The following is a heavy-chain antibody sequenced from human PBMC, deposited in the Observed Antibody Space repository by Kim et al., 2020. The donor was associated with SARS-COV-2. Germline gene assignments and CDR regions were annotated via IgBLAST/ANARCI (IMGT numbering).Heavy chain of an antibody. Sequence: SETLSLTCTVFGGSVSSGSYYWSWIRQPPGKGLEWIGYIYYSGSSDYNPSLKRRVTISVDTSKNHFSLRLSSVTAADTAVYYCAGSHYFDTSGYRYYYGMDVWGQGTTVTVSS. D-gene: IGHD3-22*01. CDR1: GGSVSSGSYY. CDR3: AGSHYFDTSGYRYYYGMDV. J-gene: IGHJ6*02. V-gene: IGHV4-61*03. CDR2: IYYSGSS.